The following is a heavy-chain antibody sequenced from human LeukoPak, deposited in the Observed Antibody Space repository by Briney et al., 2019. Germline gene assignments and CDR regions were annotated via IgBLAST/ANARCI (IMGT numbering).Heavy chain of an antibody. V-gene: IGHV3-7*03. Sequence: PGGSLRLSCVASGFTFSSHWMTWVRQAPGKGLEWVGNINPEGSDKFYVDSVKGRFTMSRDNARNSLYLQLGSLRAEDTAVYYCVRLKGSTSVFDYWGQGTLVTV. J-gene: IGHJ4*02. CDR2: INPEGSDK. CDR3: VRLKGSTSVFDY. CDR1: GFTFSSHW. D-gene: IGHD2-2*01.